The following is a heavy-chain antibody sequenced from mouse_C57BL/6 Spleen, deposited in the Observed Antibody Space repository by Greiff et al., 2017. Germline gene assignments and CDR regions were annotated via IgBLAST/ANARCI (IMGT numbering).Heavy chain of an antibody. CDR3: ARVYYYGSEAMDY. CDR2: IYPGDGDT. Sequence: VQLQQSGPELVKPGASAKISCKASGYAFSSSWMNWVKQRPGKGLEWIGRIYPGDGDTNYNGKFKGKATLTADKSSSTVYMQLSSLTSEDSAVYFCARVYYYGSEAMDYWGQGTSVTVSS. CDR1: GYAFSSSW. J-gene: IGHJ4*01. V-gene: IGHV1-82*01. D-gene: IGHD1-1*01.